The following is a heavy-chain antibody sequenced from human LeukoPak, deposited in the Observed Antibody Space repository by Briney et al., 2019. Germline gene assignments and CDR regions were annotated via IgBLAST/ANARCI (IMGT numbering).Heavy chain of an antibody. Sequence: PGGSLRLSCAASGFTFSSYAMSWVRQAPGKGLEWVSAISGSGGSTYYADSVKGRFTISRDNSKNTLYLQMNSPRAEDTAVYYCAPGRDFWSGYPPLWGQGTLVTVSS. CDR1: GFTFSSYA. D-gene: IGHD3-3*01. V-gene: IGHV3-23*01. CDR3: APGRDFWSGYPPL. CDR2: ISGSGGST. J-gene: IGHJ4*02.